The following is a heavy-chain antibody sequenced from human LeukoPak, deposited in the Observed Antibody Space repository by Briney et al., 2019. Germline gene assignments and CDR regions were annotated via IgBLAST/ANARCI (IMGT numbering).Heavy chain of an antibody. CDR3: ARDYGGY. Sequence: AGGSLRLSCVASGFTFSTCWMSWVRQAPGKGLEWVAVIWYDGSNKYYADSVKGRFTISRDNSKNTLYLQMNSLRAEDTAVYYCARDYGGYWGQGTLVTVSS. V-gene: IGHV3-33*08. CDR1: GFTFSTCW. J-gene: IGHJ4*02. D-gene: IGHD3-16*01. CDR2: IWYDGSNK.